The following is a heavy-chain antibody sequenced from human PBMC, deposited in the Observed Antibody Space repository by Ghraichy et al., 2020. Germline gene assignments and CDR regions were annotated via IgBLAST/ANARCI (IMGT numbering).Heavy chain of an antibody. CDR3: SRSTRGSFDS. CDR1: GFSFGNYW. V-gene: IGHV3-74*01. D-gene: IGHD3-10*01. CDR2: INSEGNKV. J-gene: IGHJ5*01. Sequence: GGSLRLSCVGSGFSFGNYWMHWVRQGPGKGLVWVSRINSEGNKVSYADSVKGRITISRDNARNTLFLQMNNLRPEDTGTYYCSRSTRGSFDSWGQGTLVTVSS.